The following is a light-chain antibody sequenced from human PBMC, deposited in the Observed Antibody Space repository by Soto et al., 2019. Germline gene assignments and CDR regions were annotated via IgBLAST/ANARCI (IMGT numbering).Light chain of an antibody. CDR2: AAS. J-gene: IGKJ1*01. CDR1: QDVSGY. CDR3: QQYSSHAT. Sequence: AIRMTQSPSSLSASTGDRVTITFRASQDVSGYVDWYQQKPGKPPRLLIYAASTLQTGVPSRFSGSGSGTDFTLTITCLQSEDYATYYCQQYSSHATFGQGTKVDIK. V-gene: IGKV1-8*01.